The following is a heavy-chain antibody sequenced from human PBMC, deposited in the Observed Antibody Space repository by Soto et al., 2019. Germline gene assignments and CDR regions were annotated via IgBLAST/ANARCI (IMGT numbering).Heavy chain of an antibody. J-gene: IGHJ3*01. V-gene: IGHV4-31*03. CDR1: AGSISTINYY. D-gene: IGHD2-8*01. Sequence: QVKLQESGPGLVRPSQTLSLTCTVSAGSISTINYYWSWIGQPPEKGLEWIGYISYSGSTFYHSSLKSRVTISLDTSKKQFSLTLTSVTAADTAVYYCARSAQWDGFDPWGQGTMVTVSS. CDR2: ISYSGST. CDR3: ARSAQWDGFDP.